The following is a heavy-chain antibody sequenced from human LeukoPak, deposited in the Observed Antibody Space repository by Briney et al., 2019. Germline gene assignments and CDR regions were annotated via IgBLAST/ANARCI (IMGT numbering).Heavy chain of an antibody. Sequence: ASVKVSCKASGYTFTSYYMHWVRQAPGQGLEWMGIINPSGGSTSYAQKFQGRVTMTRDMSTSTVYMELSSLRSEDTAVYYCARGDGGWFGFGELKSFDPWGQGTLVTVSS. J-gene: IGHJ5*02. V-gene: IGHV1-46*01. CDR2: INPSGGST. CDR3: ARGDGGWFGFGELKSFDP. CDR1: GYTFTSYY. D-gene: IGHD3-10*01.